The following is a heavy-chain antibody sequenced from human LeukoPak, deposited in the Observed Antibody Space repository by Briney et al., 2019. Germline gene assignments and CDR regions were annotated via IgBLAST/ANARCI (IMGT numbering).Heavy chain of an antibody. V-gene: IGHV3-21*01. CDR3: ARASGYAATVTWYFDY. D-gene: IGHD5-18*01. J-gene: IGHJ4*02. Sequence: PGGSLRLSCAASGFTFSSYSMNWVRQAPGKGLEWVSSISSSGRYIYNADSLKGRFTISRDNAKGSLFLQMNRLRAEDTAVYYCARASGYAATVTWYFDYWGQGNLVTVSS. CDR1: GFTFSSYS. CDR2: ISSSGRYI.